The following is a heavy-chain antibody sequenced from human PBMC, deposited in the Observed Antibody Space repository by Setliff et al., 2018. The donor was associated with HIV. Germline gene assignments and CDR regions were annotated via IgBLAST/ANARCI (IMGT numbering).Heavy chain of an antibody. D-gene: IGHD3-10*01. CDR3: ARAMAHLDY. V-gene: IGHV3-23*01. J-gene: IGHJ4*02. CDR1: GFTFSNYA. Sequence: GGSLRLSCAASGFTFSNYAMSWVRQAPGKGLEWVSGISGSGDTTYYADSVKGRFTISRDNSKNTLYLQMNSLRAEDTAMYYCARAMAHLDYWGQGTMVTVSS. CDR2: ISGSGDTT.